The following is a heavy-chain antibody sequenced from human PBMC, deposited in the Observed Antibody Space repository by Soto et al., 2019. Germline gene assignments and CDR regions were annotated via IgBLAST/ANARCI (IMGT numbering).Heavy chain of an antibody. V-gene: IGHV3-30*18. CDR1: GFTFRTHA. D-gene: IGHD5-12*01. J-gene: IGHJ5*02. CDR2: ISYDGNNK. Sequence: QVQLVESGGGAVQPGRSLRLSCAASGFTFRTHAMHWVRQAPGKGLEWVAVISYDGNNKYYGDSVKGRFTISRDNAKNTLFLQMDSLTTEDTAVYYCAKDALPVGYSGYDHWGQGNLVSVSS. CDR3: AKDALPVGYSGYDH.